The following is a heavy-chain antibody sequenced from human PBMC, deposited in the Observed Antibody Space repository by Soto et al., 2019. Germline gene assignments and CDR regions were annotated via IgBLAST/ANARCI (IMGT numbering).Heavy chain of an antibody. D-gene: IGHD3-3*01. V-gene: IGHV1-46*01. Sequence: AASVKVSCKASGYTFTSYYMHWVRQAPGQGLEWMGIINPSGGSTSYAQKFQGRVTMTRDTSTSTVYMELSSLRSEDTAVYYCARVRSRVSGYKYYFDYSGQGTLVTVSS. CDR2: INPSGGST. CDR1: GYTFTSYY. J-gene: IGHJ4*02. CDR3: ARVRSRVSGYKYYFDY.